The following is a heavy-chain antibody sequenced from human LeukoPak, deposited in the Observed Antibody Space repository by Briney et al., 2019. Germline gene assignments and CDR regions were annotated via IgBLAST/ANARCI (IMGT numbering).Heavy chain of an antibody. J-gene: IGHJ4*02. CDR3: ARALGLFRYYFDY. CDR2: ISSSGSTI. CDR1: GFTFSSYE. Sequence: GGSLRLSCAASGFTFSSYEMNWVRQAPGKGLEWVSYISSSGSTIYYADSVKGRFTISRDNAKNSLYLQMNSLRAEDTAVYYCARALGLFRYYFDYWGQGTLVTVSS. V-gene: IGHV3-48*03. D-gene: IGHD3-22*01.